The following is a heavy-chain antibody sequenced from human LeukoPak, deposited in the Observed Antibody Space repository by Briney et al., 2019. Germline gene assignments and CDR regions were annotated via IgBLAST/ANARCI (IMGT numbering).Heavy chain of an antibody. CDR1: GGSISSYY. J-gene: IGHJ4*02. CDR3: ARLGPYSSSWYYFGY. Sequence: SETLSLTCTVPGGSISSYYWSWIRQPPGKGLGWVGYIFYSGSTYYNPSLKSRVTISVDTSKNQFSLKLSSVTAADTAVYYCARLGPYSSSWYYFGYWGQGTLVTVSS. D-gene: IGHD6-13*01. CDR2: IFYSGST. V-gene: IGHV4-59*01.